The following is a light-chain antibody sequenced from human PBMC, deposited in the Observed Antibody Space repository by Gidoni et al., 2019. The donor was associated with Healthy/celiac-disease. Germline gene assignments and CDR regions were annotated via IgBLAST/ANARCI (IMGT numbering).Light chain of an antibody. CDR1: QSISNW. CDR3: QHYNAYSWT. CDR2: DAS. Sequence: DTEMTQSPSPLSASVGDRVTITCRASQSISNWVAWYQQKPGKAPKFLIYDASSLESGVPSRFSGSGSGTEFTLTISSLKPDDFATYYCQHYNAYSWTFGQGTKVDIK. V-gene: IGKV1-5*01. J-gene: IGKJ1*01.